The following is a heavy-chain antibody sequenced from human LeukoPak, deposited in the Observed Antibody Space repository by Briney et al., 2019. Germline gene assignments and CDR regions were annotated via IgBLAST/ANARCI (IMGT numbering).Heavy chain of an antibody. CDR3: ARAYQRLGGLSFPDS. CDR2: INPNTGNP. V-gene: IGHV7-4-1*02. J-gene: IGHJ5*01. CDR1: GYTFTNYA. Sequence: ASVKVSCKTSGYTFTNYAMNWVRQAPGQGLEWMGWINPNTGNPTYAQGFTGRFVFSLDTSVTTTYLQISGLKAEDTAVYYCARAYQRLGGLSFPDSWGQGNLVTVSS. D-gene: IGHD3-16*02.